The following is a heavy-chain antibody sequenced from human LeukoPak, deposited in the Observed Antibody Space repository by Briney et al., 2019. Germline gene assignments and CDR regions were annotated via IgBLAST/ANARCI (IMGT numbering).Heavy chain of an antibody. D-gene: IGHD4-17*01. CDR1: GGSFSAYY. V-gene: IGHV4-34*01. Sequence: QASETLSLTCTVSGGSFSAYYWTWIRQPPGKGLEWIGEINHSGSANYNPSLKSRVTISLDTSKNQFSLKLSSVTAADTAVYYCARGRGTVTTHWGQGTLVTVSS. J-gene: IGHJ4*02. CDR3: ARGRGTVTTH. CDR2: INHSGSA.